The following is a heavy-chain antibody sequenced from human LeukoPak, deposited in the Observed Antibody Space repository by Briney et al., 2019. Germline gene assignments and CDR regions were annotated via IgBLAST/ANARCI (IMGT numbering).Heavy chain of an antibody. D-gene: IGHD2-15*01. Sequence: SETLSLTCAVSGGSVSTSSYCWGWIRQPPGKGLEWIGSVCYSGSTYYSPSLKSRVSMAVDTSKNQFSLRLTSVTSADTAVYYCAREWSGFDFWGQGTMVTVSS. CDR2: VCYSGST. CDR3: AREWSGFDF. CDR1: GGSVSTSSYC. J-gene: IGHJ3*01. V-gene: IGHV4-39*07.